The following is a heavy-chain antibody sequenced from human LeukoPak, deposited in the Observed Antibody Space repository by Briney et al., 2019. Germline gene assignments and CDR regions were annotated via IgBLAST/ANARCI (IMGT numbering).Heavy chain of an antibody. V-gene: IGHV4-4*09. CDR3: AARSIAARDPAYIDY. CDR2: IYTSGST. Sequence: SETLSLTCTVSGGSISSYYWNWIRQPPGKGLEWIGYIYTSGSTNYNPSLKSRVTISVDTSKNQFSLKLSSVTAADTAVYYCAARSIAARDPAYIDYWGQGTLVTVSS. D-gene: IGHD6-6*01. J-gene: IGHJ4*02. CDR1: GGSISSYY.